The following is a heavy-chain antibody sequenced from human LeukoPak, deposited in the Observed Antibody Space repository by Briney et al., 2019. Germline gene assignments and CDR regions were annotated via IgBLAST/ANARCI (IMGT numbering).Heavy chain of an antibody. Sequence: LXLTXTXXGGSIXXGGYYWSWIRQHPXKGLEWIGYIYYSGSTYYNPSLKSRVTISVDTSKNQFSLKLSSVTAADTAVYYCARENIAVAVDYWGQGTLVTVSS. CDR2: IYYSGST. D-gene: IGHD6-19*01. CDR3: ARENIAVAVDY. CDR1: GGSIXXGGYY. V-gene: IGHV4-31*03. J-gene: IGHJ4*02.